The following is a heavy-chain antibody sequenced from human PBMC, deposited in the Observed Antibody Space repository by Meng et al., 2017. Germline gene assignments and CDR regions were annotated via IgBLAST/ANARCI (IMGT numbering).Heavy chain of an antibody. J-gene: IGHJ6*02. V-gene: IGHV1-69*13. Sequence: SVKVSCKASGGTFSSYAISWVRQAPGQGLEWMGGIIPIFGTANYAQKFQGRVTITADESTSTAYMELSSLRSEDTAVYYCATPTKAAAGKNDYYCGMDVWGQGTTVTVSS. CDR1: GGTFSSYA. CDR2: IIPIFGTA. CDR3: ATPTKAAAGKNDYYCGMDV. D-gene: IGHD6-13*01.